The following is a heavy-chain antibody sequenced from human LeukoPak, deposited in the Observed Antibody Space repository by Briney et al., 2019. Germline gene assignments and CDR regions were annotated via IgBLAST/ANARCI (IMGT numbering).Heavy chain of an antibody. CDR1: ALTLNSNS. D-gene: IGHD2-15*01. CDR3: ARELGGGTCSRYFDV. J-gene: IGHJ2*01. Sequence: GGSLRPACDASALTLNSNSTNWVRHSPGKGLEWVASISSSSSYIYYADSVKGRFTISRDNAKNSLYLQMNSLRAEDTAVYYCARELGGGTCSRYFDVWGHGTLVIVSS. V-gene: IGHV3-21*01. CDR2: ISSSSSYI.